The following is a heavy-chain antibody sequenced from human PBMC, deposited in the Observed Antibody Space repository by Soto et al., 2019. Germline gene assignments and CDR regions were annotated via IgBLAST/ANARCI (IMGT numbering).Heavy chain of an antibody. V-gene: IGHV1-69*13. CDR3: ARDGYQPYYGTDV. Sequence: SVKVSCKASGGTFSSYAISWVRQAPGQGLEWMGGIIPIFGTANYSQKFQGRVTITADESTSTAYMELSSLRSEDTAVYYCARDGYQPYYGTDVWGQGTTVTVSS. CDR1: GGTFSSYA. D-gene: IGHD2-2*01. CDR2: IIPIFGTA. J-gene: IGHJ6*02.